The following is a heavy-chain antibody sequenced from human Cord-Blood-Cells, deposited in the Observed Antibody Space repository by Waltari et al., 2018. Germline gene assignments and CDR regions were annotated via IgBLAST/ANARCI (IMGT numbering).Heavy chain of an antibody. CDR2: INPNSGGT. CDR1: GYTFTGYY. V-gene: IGHV1-2*02. D-gene: IGHD3-10*01. Sequence: QVQLVQSGAEVKKPGASVKVSCKASGYTFTGYYMHWVRQAPGQGLEWMGWINPNSGGTNDAQKFQGRVTMTRDTSISTAYMELSRLRSDDTAVYYCAREVTITMVRGVNPFDYWGQGTLVTVSS. CDR3: AREVTITMVRGVNPFDY. J-gene: IGHJ4*02.